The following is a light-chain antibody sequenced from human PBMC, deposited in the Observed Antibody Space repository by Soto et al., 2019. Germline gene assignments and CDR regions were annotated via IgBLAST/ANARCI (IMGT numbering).Light chain of an antibody. CDR1: QSLSSSY. CDR2: RSS. Sequence: ESVLTQSPSSLSLSPGESATLSCRASQSLSSSYLAWYQQKAGQPPRLLMFRSSDRAAGVPDRFSGSASGTEFPLTISSLEPEDFAVYYCQQYGTKVSFGPGTKVDIK. CDR3: QQYGTKVS. V-gene: IGKV3-20*01. J-gene: IGKJ3*01.